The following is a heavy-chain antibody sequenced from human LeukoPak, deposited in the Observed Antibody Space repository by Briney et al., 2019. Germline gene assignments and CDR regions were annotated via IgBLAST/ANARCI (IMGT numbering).Heavy chain of an antibody. D-gene: IGHD5-12*01. CDR2: INHGGST. Sequence: SETLSLTCAVSGGSFSGYYWSWIRQPPGKGLEWIGEINHGGSTNYNPSLKSRVTISVDTSKNQFSLKLSSVTAADTAVYYCARGRLVGGYGAGGLTIFDYWGQGTLVTVSS. CDR1: GGSFSGYY. V-gene: IGHV4-34*01. CDR3: ARGRLVGGYGAGGLTIFDY. J-gene: IGHJ4*02.